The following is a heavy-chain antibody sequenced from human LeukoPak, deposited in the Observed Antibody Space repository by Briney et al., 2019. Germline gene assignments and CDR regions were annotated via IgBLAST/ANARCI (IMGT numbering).Heavy chain of an antibody. CDR3: ARGAITAACPLDY. Sequence: QSGGSLRLSCAASGITVTSDYMSWVRQASGKGLEWVSVIYSGDNTYYADSVKGRFTNSRDNSKNMVYLQMNSLRAEDTAVYYCARGAITAACPLDYWGQGTLVTVSS. D-gene: IGHD6-6*01. CDR1: GITVTSDY. V-gene: IGHV3-53*01. CDR2: IYSGDNT. J-gene: IGHJ4*02.